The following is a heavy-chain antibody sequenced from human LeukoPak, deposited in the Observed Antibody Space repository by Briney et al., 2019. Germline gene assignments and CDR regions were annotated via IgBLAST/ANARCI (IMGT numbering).Heavy chain of an antibody. CDR2: IYYSGNT. Sequence: PSETLSLTCSVSGGPISSSSYWWGWTRQSPGKGLEWIGTIYYSGNTHYSPSLKSRVTTSEDTSKNQFSLKLSSVTAADTAVYYCARQDSYGSVYYFDYWGQGTLVTVSS. J-gene: IGHJ4*02. V-gene: IGHV4-39*01. CDR1: GGPISSSSYW. CDR3: ARQDSYGSVYYFDY. D-gene: IGHD5-18*01.